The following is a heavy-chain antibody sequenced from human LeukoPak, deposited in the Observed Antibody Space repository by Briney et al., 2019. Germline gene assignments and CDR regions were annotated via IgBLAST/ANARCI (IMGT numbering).Heavy chain of an antibody. D-gene: IGHD6-19*01. Sequence: PGGSLRLSCVASGFTFSDAWMSWVRQAPGKGLEWVGRIRSKAYGGTTDYAAPVEGRFTISRDDSKSTLYVQVNSLKTEDTAVYYCTFVGWQTQNDHYWGQGTLVTVSS. CDR2: IRSKAYGGTT. CDR3: TFVGWQTQNDHY. V-gene: IGHV3-15*01. J-gene: IGHJ4*02. CDR1: GFTFSDAW.